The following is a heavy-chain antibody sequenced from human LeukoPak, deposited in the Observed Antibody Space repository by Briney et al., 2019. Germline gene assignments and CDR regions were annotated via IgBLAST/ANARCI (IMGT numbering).Heavy chain of an antibody. Sequence: SETLSLTCAVYRGSFSDYYWSWIRQPPGKGLEWIGEINHSGSTIYNPSLKSRVTISRDTSKNQFSLKLSSVTAADTAVYYCAEEAPYWSGDNRYGGYFQDWGQGTLVTVSS. V-gene: IGHV4-34*01. D-gene: IGHD2-15*01. J-gene: IGHJ1*01. CDR1: RGSFSDYY. CDR2: INHSGST. CDR3: AEEAPYWSGDNRYGGYFQD.